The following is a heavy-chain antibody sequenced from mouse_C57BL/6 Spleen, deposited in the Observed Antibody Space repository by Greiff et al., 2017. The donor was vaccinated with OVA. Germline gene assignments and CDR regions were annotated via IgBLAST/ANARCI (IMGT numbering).Heavy chain of an antibody. CDR3: ARIEDYDSYYYAMDY. CDR2: IDPSDSYT. CDR1: GYTFTSYW. J-gene: IGHJ4*01. V-gene: IGHV1-59*01. D-gene: IGHD2-4*01. Sequence: QVQLQQPGAELVRPGTSVKLSCKASGYTFTSYWMHWVKQRPGQGLEWIGVIDPSDSYTNYNQKFKGKATLTVDTSSSTAYMQLSSLTSEDSAVYYCARIEDYDSYYYAMDYWGQGTSVTVSS.